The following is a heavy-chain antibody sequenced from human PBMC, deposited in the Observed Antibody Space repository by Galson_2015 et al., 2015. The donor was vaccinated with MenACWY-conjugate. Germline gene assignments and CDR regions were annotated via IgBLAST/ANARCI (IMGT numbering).Heavy chain of an antibody. CDR1: GYTFTSYG. V-gene: IGHV1-18*01. D-gene: IGHD6-19*01. CDR3: ARRSGWTNDAFDI. Sequence: SVKVSCKASGYTFTSYGFSWVRQAPGQGLEWIGWISAYSGNINYAQKFQGRVTMTTDTSTSTAYMELRSLRSDDTAVYYCARRSGWTNDAFDIWGQGTMVTVSS. CDR2: ISAYSGNI. J-gene: IGHJ3*02.